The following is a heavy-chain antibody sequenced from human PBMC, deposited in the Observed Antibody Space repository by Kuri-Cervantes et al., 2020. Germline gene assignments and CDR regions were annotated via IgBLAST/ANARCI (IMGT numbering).Heavy chain of an antibody. CDR2: IRSKAYGGTT. V-gene: IGHV3-49*04. J-gene: IGHJ4*02. Sequence: GESLKISCTASGFTFGDYAMSWVRQAPGKGLEWVGFIRSKAYGGTTEYAASVKGRFTISRDDSKSIAYLQMNSLKTEDTAVYFCTRDLTFYYGSGGGHWGQGSLVTVSS. D-gene: IGHD3-10*01. CDR1: GFTFGDYA. CDR3: TRDLTFYYGSGGGH.